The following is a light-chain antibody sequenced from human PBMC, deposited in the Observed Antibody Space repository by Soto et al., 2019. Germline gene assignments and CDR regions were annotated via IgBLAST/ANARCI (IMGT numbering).Light chain of an antibody. V-gene: IGLV1-40*01. Sequence: QSVLTQPPSVSGAPGQTITISCTGSSSNIGADFGVHWYQQLPGAAPKLVIFVNTNRPSGVPDRFSGSKSGTSASLAITGLQAEDEADYYYQSYDRSLSGWVFGTGTKVTVL. J-gene: IGLJ3*02. CDR2: VNT. CDR1: SSNIGADFG. CDR3: QSYDRSLSGWV.